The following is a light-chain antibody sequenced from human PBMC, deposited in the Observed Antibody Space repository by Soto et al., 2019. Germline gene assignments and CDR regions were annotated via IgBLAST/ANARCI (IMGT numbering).Light chain of an antibody. J-gene: IGLJ2*01. Sequence: QSVLTQPPSASGTPGQRVTISCSGSGSNIGSNTVNWFQQLPGTAPILLIHNNNQRPLGVPVRFSGSKSATSASLAITGLQAEDEATYYCQSYDSSLGTVILGGGTKLTVL. CDR3: QSYDSSLGTVI. V-gene: IGLV1-44*01. CDR1: GSNIGSNT. CDR2: NNN.